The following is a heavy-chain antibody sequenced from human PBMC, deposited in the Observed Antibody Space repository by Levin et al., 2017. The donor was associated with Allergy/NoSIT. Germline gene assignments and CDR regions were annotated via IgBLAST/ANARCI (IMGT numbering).Heavy chain of an antibody. Sequence: GSLRLSCAASGFTFSTYGMHWVRQAPGKGLEWVAVIWSNGITTYYGDSVKGRFTISRDNSKNTLSLEMNSLGAEDTAVYYCARSSFGGDYLDYWGQGILVTVSS. V-gene: IGHV3-33*03. CDR1: GFTFSTYG. J-gene: IGHJ4*02. CDR3: ARSSFGGDYLDY. CDR2: IWSNGITT. D-gene: IGHD3-16*01.